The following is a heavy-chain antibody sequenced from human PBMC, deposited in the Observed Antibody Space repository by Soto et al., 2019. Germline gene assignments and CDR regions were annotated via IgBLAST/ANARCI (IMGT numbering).Heavy chain of an antibody. V-gene: IGHV4-59*08. CDR3: ARHNGPLYVGYYYDMDV. CDR1: GDSISPYY. D-gene: IGHD3-16*01. J-gene: IGHJ6*02. Sequence: SETLSLTCTVSGDSISPYYLSWIRQSPGKGLDWIGCIYYTGNTKYNPSLKSRVTISVDTSKNQFSLKLSSVTAADTAVYYCARHNGPLYVGYYYDMDVWGQGTTVTVSS. CDR2: IYYTGNT.